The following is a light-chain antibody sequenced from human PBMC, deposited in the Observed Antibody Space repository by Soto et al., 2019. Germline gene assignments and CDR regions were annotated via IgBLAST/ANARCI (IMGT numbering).Light chain of an antibody. Sequence: RSWRPEPIAPLSCMARQSVSSNYLAWYPQMPGQAPRLLIYATSTRATGIPGRFSGSGSGTDFTLTISRLEPEDFAVYYCQQYNTYSRTFGQGTKVDI. J-gene: IGKJ1*01. V-gene: IGKV3-20*01. CDR1: QSVSSNY. CDR2: ATS. CDR3: QQYNTYSRT.